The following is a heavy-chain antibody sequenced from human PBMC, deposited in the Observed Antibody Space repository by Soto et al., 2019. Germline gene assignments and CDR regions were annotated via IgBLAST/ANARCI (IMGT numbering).Heavy chain of an antibody. CDR1: GFTFSDHY. CDR2: SRNKPNSYTT. V-gene: IGHV3-72*01. D-gene: IGHD6-19*01. Sequence: EVQLVESGGGLVQPGGSLRLSCAASGFTFSDHYMDWVRQAPGTGLEWVGRSRNKPNSYTTEYAASVKGRFPISRDDSKNSLYLQMNSLKTEDTAVYYCARRVAVAGWYFDLWGRGTLVTVSS. CDR3: ARRVAVAGWYFDL. J-gene: IGHJ2*01.